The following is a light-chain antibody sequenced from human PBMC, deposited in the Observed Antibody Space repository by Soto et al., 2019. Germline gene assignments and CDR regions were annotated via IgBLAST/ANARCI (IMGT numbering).Light chain of an antibody. CDR2: TAS. CDR3: QQSYSTLRT. Sequence: DIQMTQSPSSLSASVGDRVTITCRASQSISSYLNWYQQKPGKAPNLLIYTASSLQSGVPSRFTGSGSGTDFTLTISSLQPEDFATYYCQQSYSTLRTFGQGTKVEV. J-gene: IGKJ1*01. CDR1: QSISSY. V-gene: IGKV1-39*01.